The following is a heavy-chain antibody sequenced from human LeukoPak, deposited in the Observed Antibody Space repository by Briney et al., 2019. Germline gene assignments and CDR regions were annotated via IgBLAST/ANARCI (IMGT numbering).Heavy chain of an antibody. D-gene: IGHD2-2*01. CDR1: GGSISSHY. V-gene: IGHV4-4*07. J-gene: IGHJ4*02. Sequence: SETLSLTCTVSGGSISSHYWSWIRQPAGKGLEYIGRVYPTGSTNDNPSLKGRVAMSVDTSKNQFSLRLNSATAADTAVYYCAREYCTTTICYPSGGHYDSWGQGTLVTVSS. CDR3: AREYCTTTICYPSGGHYDS. CDR2: VYPTGST.